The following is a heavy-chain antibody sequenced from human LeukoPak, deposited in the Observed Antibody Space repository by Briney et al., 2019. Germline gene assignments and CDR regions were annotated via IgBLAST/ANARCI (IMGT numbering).Heavy chain of an antibody. J-gene: IGHJ3*02. CDR3: AIVPAAIEADAFDI. Sequence: PSETLSLTCAVSGGSISSSNWWSWVRQPPGKGLEWIGEIYHSGSTNYNPSLKSRVTISVDKSKNQFSLKLSSVTAADTAVYYCAIVPAAIEADAFDIWGQGTMVTVSS. CDR2: IYHSGST. CDR1: GGSISSSNW. V-gene: IGHV4-4*02. D-gene: IGHD2-2*01.